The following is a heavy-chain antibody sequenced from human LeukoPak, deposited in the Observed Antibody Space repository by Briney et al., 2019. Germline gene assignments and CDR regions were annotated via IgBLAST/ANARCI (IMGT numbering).Heavy chain of an antibody. CDR3: AREGDSRWGELSP. J-gene: IGHJ1*01. Sequence: GGSLRLSCAACGFTFSTYAILCVRQAPGKGREGVAVIWFGGSEQYYADSVKGRFIISRDNSKSTSNLQLNSLRAEDTPVYHCAREGDSRWGELSPWGQGTLVTVSS. CDR1: GFTFSTYA. V-gene: IGHV3-33*01. D-gene: IGHD3-16*02. CDR2: IWFGGSEQ.